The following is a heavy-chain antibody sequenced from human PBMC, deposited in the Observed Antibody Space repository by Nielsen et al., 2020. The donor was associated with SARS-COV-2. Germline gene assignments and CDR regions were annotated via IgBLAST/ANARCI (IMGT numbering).Heavy chain of an antibody. D-gene: IGHD2-2*01. V-gene: IGHV3-9*01. J-gene: IGHJ6*02. CDR1: GFTFDDYG. Sequence: SLKISCAASGFTFDDYGMHWVRQAPGKGLEWVSGINWNGGITGYADSVKGRFTISRDNARNSLYLQMNSLRAEDTALYYCASTSYPNYGMDVWGQGTTVTVSS. CDR2: INWNGGIT. CDR3: ASTSYPNYGMDV.